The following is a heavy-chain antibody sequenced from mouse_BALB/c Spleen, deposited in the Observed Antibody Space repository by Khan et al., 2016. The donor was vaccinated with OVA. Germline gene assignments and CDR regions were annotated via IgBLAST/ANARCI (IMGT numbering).Heavy chain of an antibody. V-gene: IGHV3-2*02. J-gene: IGHJ3*01. CDR3: VRGVRLTY. Sequence: EVKLEESGPGLVKPSQSLSLTCTVTGYSITSDYAWNWIRQFPGNKLEWMGYINYSGSTSYHPSLKSRISITRDTSKNQFFLQLNSVTTEDTATYYCVRGVRLTYWGQGTLVTVSA. CDR2: INYSGST. CDR1: GYSITSDYA. D-gene: IGHD2-14*01.